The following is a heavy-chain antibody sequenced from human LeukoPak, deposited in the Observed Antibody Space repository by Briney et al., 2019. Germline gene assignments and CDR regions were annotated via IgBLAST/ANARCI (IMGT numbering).Heavy chain of an antibody. CDR3: ARVAVAGTNDY. D-gene: IGHD6-19*01. V-gene: IGHV3-30-3*01. CDR2: ISYDGSNK. CDR1: GFTFISNA. J-gene: IGHJ4*02. Sequence: GGSLKLSGEPPGFTFISNARHWVPKVPGKGREWVAVISYDGSNKYYADSVKGRFTISRDNSKNTLYLQMNSLRAEDTAVYYCARVAVAGTNDYWGQGTLVTVPS.